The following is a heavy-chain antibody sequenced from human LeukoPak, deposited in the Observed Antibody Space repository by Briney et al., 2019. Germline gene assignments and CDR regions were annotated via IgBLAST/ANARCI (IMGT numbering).Heavy chain of an antibody. CDR2: ICSSSSYI. CDR1: GVTFSSYS. D-gene: IGHD2-15*01. Sequence: GGSLRRSCAASGVTFSSYSKNWVRQAPGKGLEWVSSICSSSSYIYYADSVKGRFTISRDNAKNSLYLQMNSLRAEDTAVYYCARADSEYCSGGSCYGATDYWGQGTLVTVSS. J-gene: IGHJ4*02. CDR3: ARADSEYCSGGSCYGATDY. V-gene: IGHV3-21*01.